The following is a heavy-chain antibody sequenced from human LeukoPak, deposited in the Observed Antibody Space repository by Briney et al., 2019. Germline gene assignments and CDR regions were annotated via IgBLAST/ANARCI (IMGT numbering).Heavy chain of an antibody. CDR1: GGSISGYY. Sequence: PSETLSLTCTVSGGSISGYYWSWIRQPPGKGLEWIGYIYYSGSTNYNSSLKSRVTISVDTSKNQFSLKLSSVTAADTAVYYCARGVVFGGDFWSGYSWCFDYWGQGTLVTVSS. J-gene: IGHJ4*02. CDR2: IYYSGST. D-gene: IGHD3-3*01. V-gene: IGHV4-59*12. CDR3: ARGVVFGGDFWSGYSWCFDY.